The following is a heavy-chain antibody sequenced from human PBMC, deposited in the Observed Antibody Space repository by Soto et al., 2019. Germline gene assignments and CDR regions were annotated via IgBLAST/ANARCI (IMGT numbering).Heavy chain of an antibody. V-gene: IGHV3-21*01. J-gene: IGHJ4*02. CDR2: ISGSSNSI. D-gene: IGHD3-10*01. CDR1: GFAFSHYS. Sequence: GGFLRLSCAGFGFAFSHYSMTWVRQATGKGLEWVSSISGSSNSIYYADSVKGRFAVSRDNAKNSLYLQMDSLRAEDTAVYYCTRGYDSGSYSPTYWGQGALVTVSS. CDR3: TRGYDSGSYSPTY.